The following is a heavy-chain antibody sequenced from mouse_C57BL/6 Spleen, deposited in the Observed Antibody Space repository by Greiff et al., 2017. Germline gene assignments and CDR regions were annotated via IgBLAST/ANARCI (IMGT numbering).Heavy chain of an antibody. J-gene: IGHJ1*03. CDR2: ISYNGSN. V-gene: IGHV3-6*01. CDR3: GRGYGSKYWYFDV. CDR1: GYSITSGYY. D-gene: IGHD1-1*01. Sequence: VQLQQSGPGLVKPSQSLSLTCSVTGYSITSGYYWNWIRQFPGNKLEWLGYISYNGSNNYNPSLKHRISLTRETYKNQFFLKLNSVTTEDTATYYCGRGYGSKYWYFDVWGTGTTVTVSS.